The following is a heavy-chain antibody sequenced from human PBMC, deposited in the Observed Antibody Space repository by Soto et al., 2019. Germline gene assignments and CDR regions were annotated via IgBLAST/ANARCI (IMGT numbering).Heavy chain of an antibody. CDR3: ARDLAAAALYYFAY. Sequence: GGSLRLSCATSGFTFSDHGMHWVRQAPGKGLEWVAVIWSDGTNKNYADSVKGRFTISRDNSKNTVYLQMDSLRAEDTAVYFCARDLAAAALYYFAYWGQGTLVTVSS. V-gene: IGHV3-33*01. J-gene: IGHJ4*02. CDR1: GFTFSDHG. CDR2: IWSDGTNK. D-gene: IGHD6-13*01.